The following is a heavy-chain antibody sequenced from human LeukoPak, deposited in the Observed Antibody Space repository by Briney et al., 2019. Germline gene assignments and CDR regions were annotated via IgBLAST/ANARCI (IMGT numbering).Heavy chain of an antibody. CDR1: GYTFTGYY. CDR3: ARDIYYGSGSFNWFDP. J-gene: IGHJ5*02. V-gene: IGHV1-2*02. D-gene: IGHD3-10*01. Sequence: ASVKVSCKASGYTFTGYYMHWVRQAPGQGLEWMGWINPNSGGTNYAQKFQGRVTMTRDTSISTAYMELSRLRSDDTAVYYCARDIYYGSGSFNWFDPWGQGTLVTVSS. CDR2: INPNSGGT.